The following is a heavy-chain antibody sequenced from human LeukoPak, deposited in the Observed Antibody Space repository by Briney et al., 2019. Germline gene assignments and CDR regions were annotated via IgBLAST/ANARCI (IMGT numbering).Heavy chain of an antibody. Sequence: SETLSLTCTVSSGSISTSNYYWGWVRQPPGKALEWIGNIFYSGSTYYSPSLKSRVTISLDTSRNQFSLKLNPVTAADTAVYYCARLSRGSGSYWDWGQGTLVTVSS. V-gene: IGHV4-39*07. CDR1: SGSISTSNYY. D-gene: IGHD1-26*01. J-gene: IGHJ4*02. CDR3: ARLSRGSGSYWD. CDR2: IFYSGST.